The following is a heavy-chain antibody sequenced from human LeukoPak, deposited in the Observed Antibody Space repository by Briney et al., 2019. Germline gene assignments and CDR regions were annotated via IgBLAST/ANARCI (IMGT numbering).Heavy chain of an antibody. V-gene: IGHV1-3*01. CDR1: GYTFTSYA. Sequence: ASVKVSCKASGYTFTSYAMHWVRQAPGQRLEWMGWINAGNGNTKYSQKFQGRVTITRDTSASTAYMELSSLRSEDTAVYYCARGLSGWYGVSDAFDIWGQGTMVTVSS. CDR2: INAGNGNT. D-gene: IGHD6-19*01. J-gene: IGHJ3*02. CDR3: ARGLSGWYGVSDAFDI.